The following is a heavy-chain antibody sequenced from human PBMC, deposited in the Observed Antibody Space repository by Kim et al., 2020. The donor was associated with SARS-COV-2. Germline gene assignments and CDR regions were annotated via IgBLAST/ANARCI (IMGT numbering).Heavy chain of an antibody. CDR2: IIPIFGTA. CDR3: ARDGPQQLVFWGRENGMDV. V-gene: IGHV1-69*13. D-gene: IGHD6-13*01. J-gene: IGHJ6*02. CDR1: GGTFSSYA. Sequence: SVKVSCKASGGTFSSYAISWVRQAPGQGLEWMGGIIPIFGTANYAQKFQGRVTITADESTSTAYMELSSLRSEDTAVYYCARDGPQQLVFWGRENGMDVWGQGTTVTVSS.